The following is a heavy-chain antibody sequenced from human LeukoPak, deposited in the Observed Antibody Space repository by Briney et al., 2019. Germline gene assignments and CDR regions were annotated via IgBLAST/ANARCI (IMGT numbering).Heavy chain of an antibody. CDR1: GFTFSSYA. J-gene: IGHJ4*02. V-gene: IGHV3-64D*06. D-gene: IGHD6-13*01. CDR2: ISSNGGST. Sequence: GGSLRLSCSASGFTFSSYAMHWVRQAPGKGLDYVSAISSNGGSTYYADSVKGRFTISRDNSKNTLYLQMSSLRAEDTAVYYCVKDIYSSSWYIDYWGQGTLVTVSS. CDR3: VKDIYSSSWYIDY.